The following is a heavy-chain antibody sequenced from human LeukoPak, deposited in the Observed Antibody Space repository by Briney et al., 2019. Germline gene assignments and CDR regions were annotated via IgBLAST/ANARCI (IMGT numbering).Heavy chain of an antibody. Sequence: GGSLRLSCAASGFTFSSYSMNWVRQAPGKGREWVSYISSSSSTIYYADSVKGRFTISRDNAKNSLYLQMNSLRAEDTAVYYCARTQSGDAFDIWGQGTMVTVSP. V-gene: IGHV3-48*01. CDR2: ISSSSSTI. CDR3: ARTQSGDAFDI. J-gene: IGHJ3*02. CDR1: GFTFSSYS. D-gene: IGHD4-11*01.